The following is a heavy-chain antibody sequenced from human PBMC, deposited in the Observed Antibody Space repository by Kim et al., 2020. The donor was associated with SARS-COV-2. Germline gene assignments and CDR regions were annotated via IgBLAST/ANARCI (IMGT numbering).Heavy chain of an antibody. J-gene: IGHJ4*02. CDR1: GFIFSDYY. CDR2: ISSNSTYT. D-gene: IGHD3-10*01. Sequence: GGSLRLSCAASGFIFSDYYMSWIRQAPGKGLEWVSYISSNSTYTNYADSVKGRFTISRDNAKNSLYLQMNSLRAEDTVVYYCASRKGGRSGTYRDYWGQGTLVTVSS. V-gene: IGHV3-11*03. CDR3: ASRKGGRSGTYRDY.